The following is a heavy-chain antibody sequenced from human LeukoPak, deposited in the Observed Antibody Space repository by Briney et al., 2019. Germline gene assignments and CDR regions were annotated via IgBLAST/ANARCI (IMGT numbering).Heavy chain of an antibody. CDR3: AKGGGVIGRSYYFDY. D-gene: IGHD2-8*02. V-gene: IGHV3-30*18. CDR2: ISNDGNNK. CDR1: GFTFSNYV. J-gene: IGHJ4*02. Sequence: GGSLRLSCAASGFTFSNYVMQWVRQAPGKGLEWVAAISNDGNNKFYADSMKGRFTISRDNPKNTMNLQMNSLRAEDTAVYYCAKGGGVIGRSYYFDYWGQGTLVTVSS.